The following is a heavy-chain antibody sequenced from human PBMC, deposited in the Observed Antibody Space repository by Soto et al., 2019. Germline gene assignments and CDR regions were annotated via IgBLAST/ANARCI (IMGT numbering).Heavy chain of an antibody. CDR1: GGTFSSYV. Sequence: QVRLVQSGAEVKKPGSSVKVSCKASGGTFSSYVISWVRQAPGQGLEWMGGIIPISDTTNYAQKFQGRVTITADESTSTAYMELSSLRSEDTAVYYCARSQGSSTSLEIYYYYYYGMDVWGQGTTVTVSS. V-gene: IGHV1-69*01. J-gene: IGHJ6*02. CDR3: ARSQGSSTSLEIYYYYYYGMDV. CDR2: IIPISDTT. D-gene: IGHD2-2*01.